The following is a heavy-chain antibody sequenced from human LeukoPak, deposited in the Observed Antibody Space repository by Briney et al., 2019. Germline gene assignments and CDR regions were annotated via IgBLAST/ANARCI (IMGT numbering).Heavy chain of an antibody. Sequence: GGSLRLSCVGSGFTFSNYGIHWVRQAPGKGLEWVTAISYDGSLKYYADSVRGRFTISRDNSKNTLYLQMNSLRAEDTAVYYCAKDGFHGGEADYWGQGTLVTVSS. CDR3: AKDGFHGGEADY. J-gene: IGHJ4*02. CDR2: ISYDGSLK. CDR1: GFTFSNYG. V-gene: IGHV3-30*18.